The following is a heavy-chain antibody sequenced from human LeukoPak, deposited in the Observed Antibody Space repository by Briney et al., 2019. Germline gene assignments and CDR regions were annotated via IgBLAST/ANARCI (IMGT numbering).Heavy chain of an antibody. CDR1: GFISSSFE. J-gene: IGHJ4*02. D-gene: IGHD3-3*01. V-gene: IGHV3-48*03. CDR3: VRDFRFLEDY. Sequence: PGGSLRLSCAASGFISSSFEMNWVRQAPGKGLEWVSYISVSGSTIYYADSVKGRFTISRDNAKNSLYLQMNSLRAEDTAVYYCVRDFRFLEDYWGQGTLVTVSS. CDR2: ISVSGSTI.